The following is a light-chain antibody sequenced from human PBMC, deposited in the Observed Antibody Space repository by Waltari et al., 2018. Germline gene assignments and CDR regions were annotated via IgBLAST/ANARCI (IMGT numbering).Light chain of an antibody. J-gene: IGLJ2*01. CDR3: SSYTTTTTEL. Sequence: QSALTQPASVSGSPGQSITISCTGTRSDVGNYTYVSWYQQPPSKPPNLLIYDVSNRPSGVSNRFSGSKSGNTASLTISGLLAEDEADYFCSSYTTTTTELFGGGTKLTVL. V-gene: IGLV2-14*03. CDR1: RSDVGNYTY. CDR2: DVS.